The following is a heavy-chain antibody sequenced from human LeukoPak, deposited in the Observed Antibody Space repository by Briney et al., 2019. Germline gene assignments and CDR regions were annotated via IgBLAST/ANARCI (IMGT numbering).Heavy chain of an antibody. CDR3: AKDYGGNSVGAFDI. V-gene: IGHV3-21*01. Sequence: GGSLRLSCAASGFTFRSYTMNWVRQAPGKGLEWVSSISSSGTDTYYADSLKGRFTISRDNARNSLYLQMNSLRVEDTAVYYCAKDYGGNSVGAFDIWGQGTMVTVSS. CDR2: ISSSGTDT. J-gene: IGHJ3*02. CDR1: GFTFRSYT. D-gene: IGHD4-17*01.